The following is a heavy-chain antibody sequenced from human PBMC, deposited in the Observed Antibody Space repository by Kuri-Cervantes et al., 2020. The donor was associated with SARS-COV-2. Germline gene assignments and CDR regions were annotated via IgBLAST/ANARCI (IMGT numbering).Heavy chain of an antibody. Sequence: GESLKISCAASGFTFSSYAMHWVRQAPGKRLEWVAVISYDGSNKYYADSVKGRFTISRDNSKNTLYLQMNSLRAEDTAVYYCAREVAAAGYWGQGTLVTVSS. D-gene: IGHD6-13*01. CDR2: ISYDGSNK. CDR1: GFTFSSYA. CDR3: AREVAAAGY. V-gene: IGHV3-30-3*01. J-gene: IGHJ4*02.